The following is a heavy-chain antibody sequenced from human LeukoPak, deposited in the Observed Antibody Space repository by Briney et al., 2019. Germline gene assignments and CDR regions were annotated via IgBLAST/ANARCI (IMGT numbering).Heavy chain of an antibody. CDR3: ARGSTDVYWYLDV. CDR1: GSSVSTFY. J-gene: IGHJ2*01. D-gene: IGHD1-26*01. CDR2: IHDTGST. V-gene: IGHV4-59*02. Sequence: SETLSLTCIVSGSSVSTFYWSWLRQSPGTGLEWIGFIHDTGSTAYNPSLKSRVTISLETSKNQLSLMLTTVTAADTAMYYCARGSTDVYWYLDVWGRGTLVTVSS.